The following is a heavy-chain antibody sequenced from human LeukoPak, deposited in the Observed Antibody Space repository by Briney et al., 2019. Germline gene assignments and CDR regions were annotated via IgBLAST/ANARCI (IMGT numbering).Heavy chain of an antibody. D-gene: IGHD2-2*01. CDR2: IHFDGSTK. Sequence: GGSLRLSCAASGFTFSSYGMHWVRQAPGKGLEWVAFIHFDGSTKYSGDSVQGRFTISRDNSKNTLYLQMNNLRPEDTAFYYCAKDQCTRTSCDGYPGYWGQGTLVTLSS. CDR3: AKDQCTRTSCDGYPGY. J-gene: IGHJ4*02. CDR1: GFTFSSYG. V-gene: IGHV3-30*02.